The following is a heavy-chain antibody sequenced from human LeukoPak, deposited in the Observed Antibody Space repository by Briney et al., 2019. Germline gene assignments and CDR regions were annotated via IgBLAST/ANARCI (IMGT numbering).Heavy chain of an antibody. Sequence: GGSLRLSCAASGFTFSSYWMHWVRQAPGKGLVWVSRINSDGSSTSYADSVKGRFTTSRDNSKNTLYLQMNSLRAEDTAVYYCAKVCGGDCSYFDYWGQGTLVTVSS. CDR2: INSDGSST. V-gene: IGHV3-74*01. CDR3: AKVCGGDCSYFDY. CDR1: GFTFSSYW. D-gene: IGHD2-21*02. J-gene: IGHJ4*02.